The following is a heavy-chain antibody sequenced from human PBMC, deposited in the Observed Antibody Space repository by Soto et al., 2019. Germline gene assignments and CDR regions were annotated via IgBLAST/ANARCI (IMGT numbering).Heavy chain of an antibody. J-gene: IGHJ4*02. CDR3: TGEVASGY. CDR2: ISRVGGTK. Sequence: QVQLVESGGGVFKPGRSLRLSCAVPGFTFRTYGMPWARQAPGKGLEWVAVISRVGGTKYYADSVKGRFTISRDNSRNTLFLEMNSLRSDDMAVYYCTGEVASGYWGQGTLVTVSS. CDR1: GFTFRTYG. D-gene: IGHD2-8*02. V-gene: IGHV3-30*03.